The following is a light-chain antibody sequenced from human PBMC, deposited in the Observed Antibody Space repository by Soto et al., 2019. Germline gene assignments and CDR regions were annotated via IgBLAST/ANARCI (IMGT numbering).Light chain of an antibody. CDR1: QSVSIN. Sequence: EIVMTRSPGTLSVSPGERATLSCRASQSVSINLAWYQRKPGQAPRLLIYDASTRATGIPARFSGSGSGTEFTLTISSLQSKDFAVYYCQQYNNWHPLTFGGGTKVDIK. V-gene: IGKV3D-15*01. CDR3: QQYNNWHPLT. CDR2: DAS. J-gene: IGKJ4*01.